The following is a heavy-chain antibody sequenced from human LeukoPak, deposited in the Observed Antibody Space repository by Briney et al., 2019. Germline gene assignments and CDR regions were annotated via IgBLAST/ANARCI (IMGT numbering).Heavy chain of an antibody. CDR1: GGSISSYY. J-gene: IGHJ3*02. CDR3: ARVYYDRSGYYSLGAFDI. V-gene: IGHV4-59*01. Sequence: SETLSLTCTVSGGSISSYYWNWVRQPPGKGLEWIGYIYHSGSTSYHPSLKSRVTISVDTSKNQFSLKLSSVTAADTAVYYCARVYYDRSGYYSLGAFDIWGQGTVVTVSS. CDR2: IYHSGST. D-gene: IGHD3-22*01.